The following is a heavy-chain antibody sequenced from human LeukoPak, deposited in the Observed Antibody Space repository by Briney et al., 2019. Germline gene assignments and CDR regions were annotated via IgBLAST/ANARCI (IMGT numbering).Heavy chain of an antibody. J-gene: IGHJ6*03. V-gene: IGHV1-18*01. CDR2: ISGANGNT. Sequence: ASVKVSCKTSGYNFRNYGINWVRQAPGQGLEWMGWISGANGNTDYAQNVQGRVTMITDPSTSTAFMELRSLRSDDTAVYYCARVWGSSWSSNGVGYMDVWGKGTTVTVSS. CDR1: GYNFRNYG. D-gene: IGHD6-13*01. CDR3: ARVWGSSWSSNGVGYMDV.